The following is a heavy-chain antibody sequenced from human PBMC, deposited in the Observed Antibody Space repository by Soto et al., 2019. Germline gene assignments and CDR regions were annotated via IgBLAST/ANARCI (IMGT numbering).Heavy chain of an antibody. CDR2: ISAYNGNT. CDR1: GYTFTSYG. D-gene: IGHD2-2*01. J-gene: IGHJ4*02. Sequence: QVQLVQSGAEVKKPGASVKVSCKASGYTFTSYGISWVRQAPGQGLEWMGWISAYNGNTNYAQKLQGRVTMTTDTXRSXAXTERRSLRADDTAVYYCARVPPLYCSSTSCYRLFDYWGQGTLVTVSS. V-gene: IGHV1-18*01. CDR3: ARVPPLYCSSTSCYRLFDY.